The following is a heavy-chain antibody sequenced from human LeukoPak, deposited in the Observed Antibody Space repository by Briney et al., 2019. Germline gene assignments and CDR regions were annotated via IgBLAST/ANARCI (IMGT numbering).Heavy chain of an antibody. J-gene: IGHJ4*02. CDR2: ISYDGSNK. V-gene: IGHV3-30*02. CDR1: DIIFSSYD. D-gene: IGHD2-15*01. Sequence: GESLRLSCAASDIIFSSYDLHWVRQAPGKGLEWVAFISYDGSNKYYADSVKGRFTISRDNSKNTLYLQMNSLRAEDTAVYYCAKRGSGVDYWGQGTLVTVSS. CDR3: AKRGSGVDY.